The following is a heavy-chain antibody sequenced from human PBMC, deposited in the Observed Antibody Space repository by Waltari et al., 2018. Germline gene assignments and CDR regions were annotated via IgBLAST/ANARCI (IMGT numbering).Heavy chain of an antibody. D-gene: IGHD6-19*01. CDR3: ARGLGGWYLKTLDY. V-gene: IGHV4-34*01. CDR1: GGSFSGYY. CDR2: INHSGST. J-gene: IGHJ4*02. Sequence: QVQLQQWGAGLLKPSETLSLTCAVYGGSFSGYYWSWIRQPPGKGLEWIGEINHSGSTNYNPSLKSRVTISVDTSKNQFSLKLSSVTAADTAVYYCARGLGGWYLKTLDYWGQGTLVTVSS.